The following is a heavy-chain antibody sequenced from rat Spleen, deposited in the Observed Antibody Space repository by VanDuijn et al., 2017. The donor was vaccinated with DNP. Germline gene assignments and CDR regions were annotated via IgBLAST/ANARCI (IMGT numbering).Heavy chain of an antibody. Sequence: EVQLVESGGGLVQPGRSLKLSCAASGFTFSNYDMAWVRQTPTKGLEWVASISTSGGSTYYRDSVKGRFTVSRDNAKSTLYLQMDSLRSEDTATYYCTTEMADYWGQGVMVTVSS. D-gene: IGHD1-12*02. V-gene: IGHV5-27*01. CDR2: ISTSGGST. CDR3: TTEMADY. CDR1: GFTFSNYD. J-gene: IGHJ2*01.